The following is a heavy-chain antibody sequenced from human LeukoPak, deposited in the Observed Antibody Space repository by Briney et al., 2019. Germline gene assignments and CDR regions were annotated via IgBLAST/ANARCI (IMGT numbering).Heavy chain of an antibody. CDR1: GFTFSRYS. CDR2: ITLSNSI. CDR3: ARDYPNDCSSRSCPSPFDY. D-gene: IGHD2-2*01. Sequence: PGGSLRLSCAASGFTFSRYSMAWVRQAPGKGLEWVSSITLSNSICYADSVRGRFTISRANAWNSLYLQMNSLRAEDTAIYYCARDYPNDCSSRSCPSPFDYWGQGILVTVSP. J-gene: IGHJ4*02. V-gene: IGHV3-21*01.